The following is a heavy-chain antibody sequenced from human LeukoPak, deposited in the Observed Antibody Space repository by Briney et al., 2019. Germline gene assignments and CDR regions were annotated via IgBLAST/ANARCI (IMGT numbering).Heavy chain of an antibody. Sequence: AGGSLRLSCTVSGFAVSSNSMSWLRQAPGKGLEWVSFIYSDNTHYSDSVKGRFTISRDNSKNTLYLQMNSLRAEDTAVYYCARRAGAYSHPYDYWGQGTLVTVSS. CDR1: GFAVSSNS. V-gene: IGHV3-53*01. CDR3: ARRAGAYSHPYDY. CDR2: IYSDNT. D-gene: IGHD4/OR15-4a*01. J-gene: IGHJ4*02.